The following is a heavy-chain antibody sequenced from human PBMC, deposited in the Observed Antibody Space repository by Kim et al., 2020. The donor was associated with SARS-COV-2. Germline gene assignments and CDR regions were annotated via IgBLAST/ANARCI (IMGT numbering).Heavy chain of an antibody. D-gene: IGHD2-21*01. CDR3: ARGVLYFQRSRRGAFDI. J-gene: IGHJ3*02. CDR2: INHSGST. CDR1: GGSFSGYY. V-gene: IGHV4-34*01. Sequence: SETLSLTCAVYGGSFSGYYWSWIRQPPGKGLEWIGEINHSGSTNYNPSLKSRVTISVDTSKNQFSLKLSSVTAADTAVYYCARGVLYFQRSRRGAFDIWGQGTMVTVSS.